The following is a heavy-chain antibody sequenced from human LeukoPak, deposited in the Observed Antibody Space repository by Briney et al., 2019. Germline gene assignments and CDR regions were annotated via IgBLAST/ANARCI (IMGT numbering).Heavy chain of an antibody. CDR1: GGSISSYY. Sequence: PSETLSLTCTVSGGSISSYYWSWIRQPPGKGLEWIGYIYYSGSTNYNPSLRSRVTISVDTSKNQFSLKLSSVTAADTAVYYCARDDGSSWYSYWGQGTLVTVSS. CDR3: ARDDGSSWYSY. J-gene: IGHJ4*02. CDR2: IYYSGST. V-gene: IGHV4-59*01. D-gene: IGHD6-13*01.